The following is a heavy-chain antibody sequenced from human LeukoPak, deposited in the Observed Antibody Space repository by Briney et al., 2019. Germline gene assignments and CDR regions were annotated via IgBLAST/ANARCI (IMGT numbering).Heavy chain of an antibody. CDR2: ISSNGDNT. CDR1: GFTFSTYV. J-gene: IGHJ4*02. CDR3: VRGTGY. V-gene: IGHV3-64D*06. Sequence: GRTLRLSCSVSGFTFSTYVMHWVRQAPGKGLEYVSAISSNGDNTYYADSVKGRFTISRDNSKNTLYLQMSSLRADDTAVYYCVRGTGYWGQGTLVTVSS.